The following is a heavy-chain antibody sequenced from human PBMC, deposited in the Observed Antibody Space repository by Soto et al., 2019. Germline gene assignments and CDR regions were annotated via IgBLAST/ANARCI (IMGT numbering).Heavy chain of an antibody. CDR3: ATDLKYPKEVWFDP. D-gene: IGHD2-2*02. CDR1: GYTLTELS. V-gene: IGHV1-24*01. J-gene: IGHJ5*02. Sequence: GASVKVSCEVSGYTLTELSMHWVRQAPGKGLEWMGGFDPEDGETIYAQKFQGRVTMTEDTSTDTAYMELSSLRSEDTAVYYCATDLKYPKEVWFDPWGQRTLVTVSS. CDR2: FDPEDGET.